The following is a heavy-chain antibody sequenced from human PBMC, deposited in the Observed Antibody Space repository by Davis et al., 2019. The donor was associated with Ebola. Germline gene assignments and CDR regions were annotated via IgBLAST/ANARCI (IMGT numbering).Heavy chain of an antibody. V-gene: IGHV4-34*01. CDR3: ARGPFAYYYDSSGYYTHYYFDY. CDR2: INHSGST. CDR1: GGSFSGYY. J-gene: IGHJ4*02. D-gene: IGHD3-22*01. Sequence: SETLSLTCAVYGGSFSGYYWSWIRQPPGKGLEWIGEINHSGSTNYNPSLKSRVTISVDTSKNQFSLKLSSVTAADTAVYYCARGPFAYYYDSSGYYTHYYFDYWGQGTLVTVSS.